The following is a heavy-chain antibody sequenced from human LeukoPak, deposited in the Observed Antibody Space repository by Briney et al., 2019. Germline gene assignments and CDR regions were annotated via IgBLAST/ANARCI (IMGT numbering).Heavy chain of an antibody. J-gene: IGHJ4*02. CDR3: AKDIAPIVVSLGGGGFDY. Sequence: GGSLILSCAASGFSFSSYGMHWVRQAPGKGLEWVAFIRYDGHNKYSADSVKGRLTISRDNLKNTLSLQMNSLRLEDTAVYYCAKDIAPIVVSLGGGGFDYWGQGTLVTVSS. D-gene: IGHD2-2*01. CDR1: GFSFSSYG. V-gene: IGHV3-30*02. CDR2: IRYDGHNK.